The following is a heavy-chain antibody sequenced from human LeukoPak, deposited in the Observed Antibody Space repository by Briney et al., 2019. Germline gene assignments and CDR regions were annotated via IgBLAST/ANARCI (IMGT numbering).Heavy chain of an antibody. CDR1: GGSISSYY. V-gene: IGHV4-4*07. D-gene: IGHD2-2*01. J-gene: IGHJ3*02. CDR2: IYTSGST. CDR3: AREDIVVVPAAKRRAFDI. Sequence: SETLSLTCTVSGGSISSYYWSWIRQPPGKGLEWIGRIYTSGSTNYNPSLKSRVTMSVDTSNNQFSLKLTSVTAADTAVYYCAREDIVVVPAAKRRAFDIWGQGTMVTVSS.